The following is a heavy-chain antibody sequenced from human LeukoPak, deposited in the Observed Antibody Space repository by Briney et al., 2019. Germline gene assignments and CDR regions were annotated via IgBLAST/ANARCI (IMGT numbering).Heavy chain of an antibody. CDR2: IYYSGST. D-gene: IGHD2-15*01. CDR1: GGSISSSSYY. J-gene: IGHJ5*02. Sequence: PSETLSPTCTVSGGSISSSSYYWGWIRQPPGKGLEWIGSIYYSGSTYYNPSLKSRVTISVDTSKNQFSLKLSSVTAADTAVYYCARDGWSGVVVVADCWFDPWGQGTLVTVSS. CDR3: ARDGWSGVVVVADCWFDP. V-gene: IGHV4-39*07.